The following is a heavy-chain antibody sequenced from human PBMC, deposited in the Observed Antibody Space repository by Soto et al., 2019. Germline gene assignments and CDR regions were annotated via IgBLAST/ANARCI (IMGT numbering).Heavy chain of an antibody. V-gene: IGHV3-23*01. CDR1: GFTFSSYA. CDR3: AKVPICSGGSCYAGVDY. D-gene: IGHD2-15*01. J-gene: IGHJ4*02. Sequence: EVQLLESGGGLVQPGGSLRLSCAASGFTFSSYAMSWVRQAPGKGLEWVSAISGSGGSTYYADSVKGRFTISRDNSKNTLYLQMNSLRAEDTAVYYCAKVPICSGGSCYAGVDYWGQGTLVTVSS. CDR2: ISGSGGST.